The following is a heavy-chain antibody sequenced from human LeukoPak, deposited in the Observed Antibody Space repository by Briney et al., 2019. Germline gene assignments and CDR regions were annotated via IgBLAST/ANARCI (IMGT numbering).Heavy chain of an antibody. V-gene: IGHV3-74*01. Sequence: GGSLRLSCAASGFTFSSYWMHWVRQAPGKGLVWVSRINSDGSSTSYADSVKGRFTISRDNAKNSLYLQMNSLRVEDTGVYYCTRKSAPFDLWGQGILVTVSS. CDR1: GFTFSSYW. CDR2: INSDGSST. CDR3: TRKSAPFDL. J-gene: IGHJ4*02. D-gene: IGHD3-3*01.